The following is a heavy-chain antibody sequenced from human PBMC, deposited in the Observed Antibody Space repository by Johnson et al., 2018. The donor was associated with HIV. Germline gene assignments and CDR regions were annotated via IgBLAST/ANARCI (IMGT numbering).Heavy chain of an antibody. CDR2: IKQDGSEK. CDR1: GFTFSSYW. J-gene: IGHJ3*01. V-gene: IGHV3-7*01. CDR3: ARYPIRDDAFDV. D-gene: IGHD5-12*01. Sequence: VQLVESGGGLVKPGGSLRLSCAASGFTFSSYWMHWVRQAPGKGLEWVANIKQDGSEKYYVDSVKGRFTISRDNAKNSLYLQMNSLRVEDTAVYYCARYPIRDDAFDVWGQGTMVTVSS.